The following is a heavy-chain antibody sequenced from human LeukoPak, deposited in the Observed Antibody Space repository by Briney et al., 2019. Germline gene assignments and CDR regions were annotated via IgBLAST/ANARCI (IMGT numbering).Heavy chain of an antibody. J-gene: IGHJ6*03. CDR1: GGAISSGGYF. Sequence: PSQTLSLTCTVSGGAISSGGYFWSWIRQPAGKGLEWIGRIYTSGSTNYNPSLKSRVTISLDTSKNQFSLKLSSVTAADTAVYYWARGNYDILTNYYYYYMDVWGKGTTVTISS. D-gene: IGHD3-9*01. V-gene: IGHV4-61*02. CDR2: IYTSGST. CDR3: ARGNYDILTNYYYYYMDV.